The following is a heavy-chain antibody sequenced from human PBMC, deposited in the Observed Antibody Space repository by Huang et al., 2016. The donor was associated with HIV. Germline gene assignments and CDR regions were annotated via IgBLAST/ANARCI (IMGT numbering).Heavy chain of an antibody. D-gene: IGHD1-26*01. V-gene: IGHV1-8*01. CDR1: GYTFTSYD. J-gene: IGHJ6*02. CDR3: ARGDSGSYLSDHYYYGMDV. CDR2: MKPNSGDT. Sequence: QVQLVQSGAEVKKPGASVKVSCKASGYTFTSYDINWVRQATGHGLEWMGWMKPNSGDTGDAQKVQGRVTMTRNTSISTAYMELSSLILDDTAVYYCARGDSGSYLSDHYYYGMDVWGQGTTVTVSS.